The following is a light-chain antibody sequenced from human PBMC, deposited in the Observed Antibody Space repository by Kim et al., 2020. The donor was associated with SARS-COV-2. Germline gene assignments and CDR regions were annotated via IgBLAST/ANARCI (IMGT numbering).Light chain of an antibody. CDR3: QQRTTPFT. J-gene: IGKJ3*01. Sequence: SLSPGEGATHSCRASQSVSSNLAWYQHTPGQAPRLLIYDASKRAPGIPARFSGSGSGTDFTLTISSLQPDDFAVYYCQQRTTPFTFGPGTKVDIK. V-gene: IGKV3-11*01. CDR1: QSVSSN. CDR2: DAS.